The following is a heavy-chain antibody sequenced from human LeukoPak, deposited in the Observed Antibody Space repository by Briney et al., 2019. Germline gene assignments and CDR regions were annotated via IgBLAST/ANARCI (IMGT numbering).Heavy chain of an antibody. V-gene: IGHV4-59*08. J-gene: IGHJ6*02. CDR2: IYYSGST. Sequence: PSETLSLTCTVSGGSISSYYWSWIRQPPGKGLEWIGYIYYSGSTNYNPSLKSRVTISVDTSQNQFSLKLSSVTAADTAVYYCARGGYSSSWYRPYYYGMDVWGQGTTVTVSS. CDR3: ARGGYSSSWYRPYYYGMDV. D-gene: IGHD6-13*01. CDR1: GGSISSYY.